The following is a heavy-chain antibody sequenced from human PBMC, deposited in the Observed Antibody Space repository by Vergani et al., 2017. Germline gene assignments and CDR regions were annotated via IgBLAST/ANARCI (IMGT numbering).Heavy chain of an antibody. Sequence: QVQLQQWGAGLLKPSETLSLTCAVYGGSFSGYYWGWIRQPPGKGLEWIASIYYSGSTDYNPSLKSRVTISVDTSKNQFSLKLSSVTAADTAVYFCARHSTVEWLVKLGWIDPWGQGILVTVAS. V-gene: IGHV4-34*01. D-gene: IGHD6-19*01. CDR2: IYYSGST. CDR3: ARHSTVEWLVKLGWIDP. CDR1: GGSFSGYY. J-gene: IGHJ5*02.